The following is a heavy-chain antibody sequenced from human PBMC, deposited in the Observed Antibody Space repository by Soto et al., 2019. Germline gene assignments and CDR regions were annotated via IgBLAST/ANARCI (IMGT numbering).Heavy chain of an antibody. CDR1: GYSFTSYW. J-gene: IGHJ6*02. D-gene: IGHD4-17*01. Sequence: GESLKISCKGSGYSFTSYWIVWVRQMPGKGLEWMGIIYPGDSDTRYSPSFQGQVTISADKSIRTAYLQWSSLKASDTAMYYCARHVGYGDYSYYYYGMDVWGQGTTVTVSS. V-gene: IGHV5-51*01. CDR3: ARHVGYGDYSYYYYGMDV. CDR2: IYPGDSDT.